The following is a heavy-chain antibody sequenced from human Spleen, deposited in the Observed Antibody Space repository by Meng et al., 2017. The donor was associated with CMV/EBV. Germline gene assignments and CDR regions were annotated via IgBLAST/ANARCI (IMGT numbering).Heavy chain of an antibody. CDR2: IYPGDSDT. D-gene: IGHD3-3*01. CDR3: ARAGYEFWSGYYGDY. CDR1: GYSFTSYW. V-gene: IGHV5-51*01. J-gene: IGHJ4*02. Sequence: KVSCKGSGYSFTSYWIGWVRQMPGKGLEWMGIIYPGDSDTRYSPSFQGQVTISADKSISTAYLQWSSLKASDTAMYYCARAGYEFWSGYYGDYWGQGTLVTVSS.